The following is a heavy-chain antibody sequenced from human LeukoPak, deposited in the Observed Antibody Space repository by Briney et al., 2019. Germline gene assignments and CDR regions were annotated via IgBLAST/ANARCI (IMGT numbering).Heavy chain of an antibody. CDR2: ISAYSGDT. J-gene: IGHJ4*02. CDR3: ARDLNSWLKTDS. D-gene: IGHD5-12*01. V-gene: IGHV1-18*01. CDR1: GYTFTRYG. Sequence: ASVKVSCKASGYTFTRYGVSWVRQAPGQGLEWMGWISAYSGDTQYPKKFQGRVTMTRDTSTNTAYMELRSLRSDDTAVYYCARDLNSWLKTDSWGQGTLVTVS.